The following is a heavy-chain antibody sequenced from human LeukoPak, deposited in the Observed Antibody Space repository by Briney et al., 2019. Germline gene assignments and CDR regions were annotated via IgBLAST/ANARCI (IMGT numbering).Heavy chain of an antibody. D-gene: IGHD5-12*01. CDR1: GYTLTELS. CDR2: FDPEDGET. J-gene: IGHJ5*02. CDR3: ATGWLRSSNWFDP. V-gene: IGHV1-24*01. Sequence: ASVKVSCKVSGYTLTELSMHWVRQAPGKGLEWMGGFDPEDGETSYAQKFQGRVTMTEDTSTDTAYMELSSLRSEDTAVYYCATGWLRSSNWFDPWGQGTLVTVSS.